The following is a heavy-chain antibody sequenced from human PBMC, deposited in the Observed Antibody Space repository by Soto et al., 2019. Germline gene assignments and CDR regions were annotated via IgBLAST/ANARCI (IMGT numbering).Heavy chain of an antibody. V-gene: IGHV1-2*02. D-gene: IGHD1-26*01. Sequence: XSGKVVCTATVDTFTANYITLVRQAPGQGFECMGWINPKSGGTKYPQKFQGRVTMTRDTSLSTVYMTLTRLTSDDTAVYYCARDLEKGGGSAGFDYWGQGTLVTVSS. CDR3: ARDLEKGGGSAGFDY. J-gene: IGHJ4*02. CDR1: VDTFTANY. CDR2: INPKSGGT.